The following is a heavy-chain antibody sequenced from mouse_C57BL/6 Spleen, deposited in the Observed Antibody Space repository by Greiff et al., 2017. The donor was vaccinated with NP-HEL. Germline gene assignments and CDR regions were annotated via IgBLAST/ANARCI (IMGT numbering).Heavy chain of an antibody. CDR3: ARRSYYGTLYAMDY. CDR2: ISNGGGST. V-gene: IGHV5-12*01. Sequence: EVMLVESGGGLVQPGGSLKLSCAASGFTFSDYYMYWVRQTPEKRLEWVAYISNGGGSTYYPDTVKGRFTISRDNAKNTLYLQMSRLKSEDTAMYYCARRSYYGTLYAMDYWGQGTSVTVSS. D-gene: IGHD1-1*01. CDR1: GFTFSDYY. J-gene: IGHJ4*01.